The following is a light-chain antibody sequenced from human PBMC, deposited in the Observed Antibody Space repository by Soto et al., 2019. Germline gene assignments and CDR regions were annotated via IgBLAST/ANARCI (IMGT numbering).Light chain of an antibody. CDR3: QHLDSYST. CDR2: AAS. V-gene: IGKV1-9*01. CDR1: QGISSY. J-gene: IGKJ5*01. Sequence: DIQCTQSPSFLSASVGDRVTITCRASQGISSYLAWYQQKPGKAPKLLIYAASTLQSGVPSRFSGSGSGTEFTLTISSLQPEDFATYYCQHLDSYSTFGQGTRLEIK.